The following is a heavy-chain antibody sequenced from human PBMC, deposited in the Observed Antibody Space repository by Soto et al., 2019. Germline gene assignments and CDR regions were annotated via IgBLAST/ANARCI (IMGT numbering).Heavy chain of an antibody. D-gene: IGHD2-2*01. J-gene: IGHJ6*03. CDR2: ISSSSSTI. V-gene: IGHV3-48*01. Sequence: EVQLVESGGGLVQPGGSLRLSCAASGFTFSSYSMNWVRQAPGKGLEWVSYISSSSSTIYYADCGKGRFTISRDNAKNSLYLQMISRRAEDTAVYYCAREGSFDCSSTSCHYYYYYMDVWGKGTTVTVSS. CDR3: AREGSFDCSSTSCHYYYYYMDV. CDR1: GFTFSSYS.